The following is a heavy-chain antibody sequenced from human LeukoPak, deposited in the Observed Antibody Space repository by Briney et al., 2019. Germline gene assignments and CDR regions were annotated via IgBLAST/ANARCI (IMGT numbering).Heavy chain of an antibody. V-gene: IGHV3-21*01. CDR1: GFTSSSYW. CDR2: ISSSSSYI. Sequence: GGSLRLSCAASGFTSSSYWMNWVRQAPGKGLEWVSSISSSSSYIYYADSVKGRFTISRDNAKNSLYLQMNSLRAEDTAVYYCARDLTDYYGSGSYYYFDYWGQGTLVTVSS. J-gene: IGHJ4*02. D-gene: IGHD3-10*01. CDR3: ARDLTDYYGSGSYYYFDY.